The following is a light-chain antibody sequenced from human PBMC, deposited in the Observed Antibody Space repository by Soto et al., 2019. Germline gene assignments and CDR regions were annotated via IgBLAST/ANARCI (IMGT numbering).Light chain of an antibody. CDR3: SSFTSSSTYV. CDR2: EVI. Sequence: QSVLTQPASVSGSPGQSITISCTGTSSDVGGYTYVSWYQQHPGKAPKLIIFEVINRPSGVSNRFSGSKSGNTASLTISGLQAEDGADYYCSSFTSSSTYVFGTATKLTVL. V-gene: IGLV2-14*01. J-gene: IGLJ1*01. CDR1: SSDVGGYTY.